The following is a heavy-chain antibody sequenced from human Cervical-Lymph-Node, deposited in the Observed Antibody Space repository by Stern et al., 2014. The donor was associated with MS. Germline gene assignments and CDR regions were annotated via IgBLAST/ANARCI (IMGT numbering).Heavy chain of an antibody. D-gene: IGHD5-18*01. J-gene: IGHJ4*02. CDR3: ARDKEDTNMAFRYFDN. Sequence: VQLQESGPGLVKPSQTLSLTCTVSGGSVGSGSYDWSWIRQPAGKGLEWIGRIFPTGSTYYNPSLKSRVSISIATSKNQFSLKLTSVTAADTAVYYCARDKEDTNMAFRYFDNWGQGTLVTVSS. CDR2: IFPTGST. CDR1: GGSVGSGSYD. V-gene: IGHV4-61*02.